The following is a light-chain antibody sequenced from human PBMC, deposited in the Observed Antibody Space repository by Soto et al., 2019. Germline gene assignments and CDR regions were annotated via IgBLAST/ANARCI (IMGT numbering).Light chain of an antibody. CDR1: QFVTSTY. Sequence: EVVLTQSPGTLSLPPGARATLSCRASQFVTSTYLARYQQRPGQAPRLRIYGASSRATGIPDRFSGSGSETEFTLTISRLESEDFAVYYCQQYGISPFTFGGGTKVEIK. CDR2: GAS. CDR3: QQYGISPFT. V-gene: IGKV3-20*01. J-gene: IGKJ4*01.